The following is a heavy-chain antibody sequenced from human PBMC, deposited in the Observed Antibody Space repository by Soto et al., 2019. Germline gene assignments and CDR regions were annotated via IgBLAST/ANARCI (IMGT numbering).Heavy chain of an antibody. CDR2: ISGSGGST. CDR3: AKGRDLRGYYGMDV. CDR1: GFTFSSYA. V-gene: IGHV3-23*01. J-gene: IGHJ6*02. D-gene: IGHD3-10*01. Sequence: LRLSCAASGFTFSSYAMSWVRQAPGKGLEWVSAISGSGGSTYYADSVKGRFTISRDNSKNTLYLQMNSLRAEDTAVYYCAKGRDLRGYYGMDVWGQGTTVTVSS.